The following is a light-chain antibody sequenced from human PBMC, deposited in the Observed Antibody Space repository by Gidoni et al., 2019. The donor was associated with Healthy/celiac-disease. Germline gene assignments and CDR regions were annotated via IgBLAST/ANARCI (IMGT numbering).Light chain of an antibody. Sequence: SYELTQPPSVSVSPGQTASITCSGDKLGDKYACWSQQKPGQSPVLVIYQDSKRPSGIPERFSGSNSRNTATLTISGTQAMDEADYYCQAWDSSTGVVFGGGTKLTVL. CDR2: QDS. J-gene: IGLJ2*01. CDR1: KLGDKY. V-gene: IGLV3-1*01. CDR3: QAWDSSTGVV.